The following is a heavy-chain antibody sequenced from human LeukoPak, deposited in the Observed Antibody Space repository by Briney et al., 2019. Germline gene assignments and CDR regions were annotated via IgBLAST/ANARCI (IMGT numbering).Heavy chain of an antibody. V-gene: IGHV1-2*02. CDR2: IHPKSGDT. J-gene: IGHJ4*02. D-gene: IGHD5-18*01. CDR3: SRGSGISYGGIDY. CDR1: GYTFTGYY. Sequence: APVKVSCKASGYTFTGYYLHWVRQAPGQGLEWMGWIHPKSGDTHYAQKFLGRVTLTRDTSTTIVYMELKWLTSDDTAVYYCSRGSGISYGGIDYWGQGTLITVSS.